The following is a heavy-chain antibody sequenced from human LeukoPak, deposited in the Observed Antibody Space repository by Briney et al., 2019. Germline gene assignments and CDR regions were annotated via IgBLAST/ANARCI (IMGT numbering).Heavy chain of an antibody. Sequence: SETLSLTCAVYGGSFGGYYWSWIRQPPGKGLEWIGEINHSGSTNYNPSLKSRVTISVDTSKNQFSLKLSSVTAADTAVYYCARLCSSGWFPNWFDPWGQGTLVTVSS. CDR2: INHSGST. D-gene: IGHD6-19*01. J-gene: IGHJ5*02. CDR1: GGSFGGYY. CDR3: ARLCSSGWFPNWFDP. V-gene: IGHV4-34*01.